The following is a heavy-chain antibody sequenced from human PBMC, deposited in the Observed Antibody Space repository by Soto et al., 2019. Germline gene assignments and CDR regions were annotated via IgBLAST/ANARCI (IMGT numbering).Heavy chain of an antibody. CDR2: IIPILGIA. V-gene: IGHV1-69*02. D-gene: IGHD6-13*01. CDR3: ARNSGFEGYGYFDY. CDR1: GGTFSSYT. Sequence: QVQLVQSGAEVKKPGSSVKVSCKASGGTFSSYTISWVRQAPGQGLEWMGRIIPILGIANYAQKFQGRVTITADKPTNTAYMELTSLRSEDTAVYYCARNSGFEGYGYFDYWGQGTLVTVSS. J-gene: IGHJ4*02.